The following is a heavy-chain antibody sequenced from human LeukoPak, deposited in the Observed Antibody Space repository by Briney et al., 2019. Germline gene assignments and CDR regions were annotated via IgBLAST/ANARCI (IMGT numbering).Heavy chain of an antibody. J-gene: IGHJ4*02. Sequence: ASVKVSCKASGYTFTSYDINWVRQATGQGLEWMGWMNPNSGNTGYAQKFQGRVTMTRDTSTSTVYMELSSLRSEDTAVYYCARDRGPIYGSGSYFDYWGQGTLVTVSS. V-gene: IGHV1-8*01. CDR2: MNPNSGNT. CDR1: GYTFTSYD. CDR3: ARDRGPIYGSGSYFDY. D-gene: IGHD3-10*01.